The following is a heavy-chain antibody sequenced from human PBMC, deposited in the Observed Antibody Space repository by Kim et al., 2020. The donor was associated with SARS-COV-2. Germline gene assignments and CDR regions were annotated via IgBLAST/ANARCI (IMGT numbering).Heavy chain of an antibody. J-gene: IGHJ4*02. D-gene: IGHD1-26*01. V-gene: IGHV3-7*03. Sequence: DSVKGRFTSSRDNAKNSLYLQMNSLRAEDTAVYYCARDRKTYSGSYYFDYWGQGTLVTVSS. CDR3: ARDRKTYSGSYYFDY.